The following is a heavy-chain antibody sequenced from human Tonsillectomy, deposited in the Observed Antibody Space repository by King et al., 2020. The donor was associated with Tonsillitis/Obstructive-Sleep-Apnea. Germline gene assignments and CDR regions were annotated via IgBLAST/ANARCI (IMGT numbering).Heavy chain of an antibody. D-gene: IGHD4-11*01. V-gene: IGHV4-34*01. CDR3: AREKTTNWFDP. CDR1: GGSFSGYF. CDR2: IDHSGST. J-gene: IGHJ5*02. Sequence: VQLQQWGAGLLKPSETLSLPCAVYGGSFSGYFWIWIRQPPGKGLEWIGEIDHSGSTNYNPSLKSRVTFSVEPSKKQFSLKLTSVTAADTAVYYCAREKTTNWFDPWGQGTLVTVSS.